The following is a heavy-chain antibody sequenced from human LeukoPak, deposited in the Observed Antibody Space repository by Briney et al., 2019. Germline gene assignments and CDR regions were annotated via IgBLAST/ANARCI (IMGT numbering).Heavy chain of an antibody. Sequence: ASAKVSCKASGYTFTSYDINWVRQAPGQGLEWMGWMNPNSGNTGYAQKFQGRVTMTRSTSISTAYMELSSLRSEDTAVYYCAREDIVVVPAAIYNDGEGSTNWFDHWGQGTLVTVSS. CDR1: GYTFTSYD. CDR2: MNPNSGNT. CDR3: AREDIVVVPAAIYNDGEGSTNWFDH. D-gene: IGHD2-2*01. J-gene: IGHJ5*02. V-gene: IGHV1-8*01.